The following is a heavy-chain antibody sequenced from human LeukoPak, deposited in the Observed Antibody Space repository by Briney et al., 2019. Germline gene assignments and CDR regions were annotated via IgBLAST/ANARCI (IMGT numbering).Heavy chain of an antibody. CDR2: IYLYGTT. J-gene: IGHJ3*02. Sequence: SETLSLTCSVSIGSISSSKWWSWVRQSPVKGLEWIGEIYLYGTTNYNPSFTSRVTMSVDTSKNQFSLKLTSVTAADTAVYYCARGLDLVRFRPAFDIWGQGTMVTVSS. CDR1: IGSISSSKW. CDR3: ARGLDLVRFRPAFDI. D-gene: IGHD6-6*01. V-gene: IGHV4-4*02.